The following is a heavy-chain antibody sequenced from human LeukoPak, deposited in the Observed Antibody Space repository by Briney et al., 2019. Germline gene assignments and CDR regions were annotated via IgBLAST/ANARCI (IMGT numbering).Heavy chain of an antibody. J-gene: IGHJ3*02. V-gene: IGHV1-69*13. D-gene: IGHD3-10*01. Sequence: ASVKVSCKASGGTFSSYAISWVRQAPGQGLEWMGGIIPIFGTANYAQKFQGRVTITADESTSTAYMELSSLRSEDTAVYYCARENYYGSGSGMAFDIWGQGTMVTVSS. CDR3: ARENYYGSGSGMAFDI. CDR1: GGTFSSYA. CDR2: IIPIFGTA.